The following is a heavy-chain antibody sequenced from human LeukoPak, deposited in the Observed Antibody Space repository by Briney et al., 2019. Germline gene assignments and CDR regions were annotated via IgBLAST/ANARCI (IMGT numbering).Heavy chain of an antibody. CDR1: GFTFSNAW. CDR3: TTGLWFGEGGAFDI. V-gene: IGHV3-15*01. Sequence: PGGSLRLSCAASGFTFSNAWMSWVRQAPGKGLVWVGRIKSKTDGGTTDYAAPVKGRFTISRDDSKNTLYLQMNSLKTEDTAVYYCTTGLWFGEGGAFDIWGQGTMVTVSS. J-gene: IGHJ3*02. D-gene: IGHD3-10*01. CDR2: IKSKTDGGTT.